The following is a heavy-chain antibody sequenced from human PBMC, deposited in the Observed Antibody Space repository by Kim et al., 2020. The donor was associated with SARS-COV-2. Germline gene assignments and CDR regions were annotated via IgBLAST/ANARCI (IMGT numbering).Heavy chain of an antibody. J-gene: IGHJ4*02. CDR2: IMPILGNA. CDR1: GDTFSSYA. D-gene: IGHD6-13*01. CDR3: ARGSFRSSWRLDY. V-gene: IGHV1-69*10. Sequence: SVKVSCKASGDTFSSYAISWVRQAPGQGLEWMGWIMPILGNAYYAQKFQGRVTITADESTSTAYMELSSLRSEDTAVYYCARGSFRSSWRLDYWGQGTLVIVSS.